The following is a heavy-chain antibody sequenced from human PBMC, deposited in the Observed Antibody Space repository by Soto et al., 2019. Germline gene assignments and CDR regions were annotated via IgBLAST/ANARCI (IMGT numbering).Heavy chain of an antibody. D-gene: IGHD2-2*01. J-gene: IGHJ6*02. CDR3: ARVSRYQLLMYYYAMDV. CDR1: GYSFTSYW. Sequence: PGESLKISCKGSGYSFTSYWIGWVRQMPGKGLEWMGIIYPGDSDTRYSPSFQGQVTISADKSISTAYLQWSSLKASDTAMYYCARVSRYQLLMYYYAMDVWGQGTTVTVSS. V-gene: IGHV5-51*03. CDR2: IYPGDSDT.